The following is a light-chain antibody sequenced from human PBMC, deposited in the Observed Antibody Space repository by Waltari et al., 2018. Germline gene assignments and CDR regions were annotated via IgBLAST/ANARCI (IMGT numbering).Light chain of an antibody. CDR1: QSIRRS. V-gene: IGKV1-5*03. CDR3: QQYDAYALT. J-gene: IGKJ4*01. Sequence: DIQMTQSPSTLSASVGDRVTITCRASQSIRRSLAWYQQKPGKAPKFLIYEASSLESGVPSRFSGSGSWTEFTLTISSLQPDDFATYFCQQYDAYALTFGGGTKVEIK. CDR2: EAS.